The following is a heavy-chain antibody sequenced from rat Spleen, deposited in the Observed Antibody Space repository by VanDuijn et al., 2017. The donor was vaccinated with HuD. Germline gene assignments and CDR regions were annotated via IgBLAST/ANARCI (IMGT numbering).Heavy chain of an antibody. J-gene: IGHJ2*01. CDR1: GFSLTSYN. Sequence: QVQLKESGPGLVQPSQTLSLTCTVSGFSLTSYNVHWVRQPTGKGLEWMGVIWTGGNTDYNSALKSRLSISRDTSKSQVFLKMNSLQTEDTAMYFCARGSVFFDYWGRGVMVTVSS. CDR3: ARGSVFFDY. CDR2: IWTGGNT. V-gene: IGHV2-30*01.